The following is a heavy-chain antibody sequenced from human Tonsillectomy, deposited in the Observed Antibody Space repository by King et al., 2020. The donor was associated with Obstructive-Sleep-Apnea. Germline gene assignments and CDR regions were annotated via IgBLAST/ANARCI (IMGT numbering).Heavy chain of an antibody. CDR2: IIPILGIA. V-gene: IGHV1-69*04. CDR3: ATVFYYYDTSGYSHPPDD. CDR1: GGTFSSYA. D-gene: IGHD3-22*01. Sequence: VQLVQSGAEVKKPGSSVKVSCKASGGTFSSYAISWVRQAPGQGLEWMGRIIPILGIANYAQKFQGRVTITADKSTSTAYMELSSLRSDDTAVYYCATVFYYYDTSGYSHPPDDWGQGTLDTVSA. J-gene: IGHJ4*02.